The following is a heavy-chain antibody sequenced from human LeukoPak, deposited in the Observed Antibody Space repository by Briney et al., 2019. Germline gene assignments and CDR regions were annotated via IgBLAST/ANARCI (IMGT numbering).Heavy chain of an antibody. D-gene: IGHD2/OR15-2a*01. CDR3: ARTFYDLSLAFYI. V-gene: IGHV1-2*06. Sequence: ASVKVSCKASGYTFTGHYIHWVRQAPGQGLEWMGRINPDSGGTNYAQNFQGRVTMTRDTSITTAYMELTRLRPDDTPDYYCARTFYDLSLAFYIRGQGTMVTVSS. J-gene: IGHJ3*02. CDR1: GYTFTGHY. CDR2: INPDSGGT.